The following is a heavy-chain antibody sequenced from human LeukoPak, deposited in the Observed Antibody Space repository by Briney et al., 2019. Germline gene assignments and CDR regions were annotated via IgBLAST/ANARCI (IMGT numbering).Heavy chain of an antibody. D-gene: IGHD2/OR15-2a*01. CDR3: ARVVIGGYNWLDP. J-gene: IGHJ5*02. CDR2: INPNSGGT. CDR1: GYTFTGYY. Sequence: EASVKVSCKASGYTFTGYYMHWVRQAPGQGLEWMGWINPNSGGTNYAQKFQGRVTMTRDTSISTAYMELSRLRSDDTAVYYCARVVIGGYNWLDPWGQGTLVTVSS. V-gene: IGHV1-2*02.